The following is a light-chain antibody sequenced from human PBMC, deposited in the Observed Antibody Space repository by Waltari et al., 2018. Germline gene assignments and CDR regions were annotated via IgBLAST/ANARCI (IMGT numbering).Light chain of an antibody. CDR1: QDISTF. Sequence: DIQLTQSPSFLSASVGDRVTITCRASQDISTFVAWYHQKPGKAPKLLIYATSTLQSGVPSRFSGSGSGTEFTLTISSLQPEDVATYYCQQVISYPRFTFGPGTKVDIK. V-gene: IGKV1-9*01. CDR3: QQVISYPRFT. J-gene: IGKJ3*01. CDR2: ATS.